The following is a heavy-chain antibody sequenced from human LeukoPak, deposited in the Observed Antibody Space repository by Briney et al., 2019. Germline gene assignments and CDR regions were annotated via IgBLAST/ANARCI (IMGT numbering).Heavy chain of an antibody. CDR3: ARGGGSYYRAYYYYYIDV. Sequence: ASVKVSCKASGYTFTSYDINWVRQATGQGLEWMGWMNPNSGNTGYAQKFQGRVTMTRNTSISTAYMELSSLRSEDTAVYYCARGGGSYYRAYYYYYIDVWGKGTTVTVSS. CDR2: MNPNSGNT. J-gene: IGHJ6*03. V-gene: IGHV1-8*01. CDR1: GYTFTSYD. D-gene: IGHD1-26*01.